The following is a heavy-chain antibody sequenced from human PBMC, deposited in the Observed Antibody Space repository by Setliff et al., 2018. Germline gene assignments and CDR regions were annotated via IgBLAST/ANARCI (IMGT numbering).Heavy chain of an antibody. CDR3: ARRETYYNFWSGYYAY. CDR2: IYYSGST. D-gene: IGHD3-3*01. J-gene: IGHJ4*02. CDR1: GGSISSSSYY. Sequence: SETLSLTCTVSGGSISSSSYYWGWIRQPPGKGLEWIGSIYYSGSTYYNPSLKSRLTIAVDKSKNQFSLKLSSVTAADTAVYYCARRETYYNFWSGYYAYWGQGTLVTVSS. V-gene: IGHV4-39*07.